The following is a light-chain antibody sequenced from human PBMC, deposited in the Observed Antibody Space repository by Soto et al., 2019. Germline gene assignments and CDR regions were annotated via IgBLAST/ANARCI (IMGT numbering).Light chain of an antibody. J-gene: IGKJ1*01. CDR1: QTISDH. CDR2: AAS. Sequence: DIQMTQSPSSLSASVGDRVTITCRANQTISDHLNWYQQKPGKAPNLLIYAASSFQVGVPSRFSGSGSGTDFTLTITSLQPEDFATYYCQQSYSTPWTFGQGTKVDIK. V-gene: IGKV1-39*01. CDR3: QQSYSTPWT.